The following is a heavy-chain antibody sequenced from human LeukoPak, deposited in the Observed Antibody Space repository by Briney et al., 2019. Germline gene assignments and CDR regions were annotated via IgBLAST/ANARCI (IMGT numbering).Heavy chain of an antibody. V-gene: IGHV3-48*03. CDR1: GFTFSSYE. J-gene: IGHJ3*02. D-gene: IGHD2/OR15-2a*01. CDR3: ARAGHSTLPSHDAFDI. Sequence: GGSLRLSCAASGFTFSSYEMNWVRQAPGKGLEWVSYISGSGVTIKYADSVKGRFTISRDNARNLLYLQMNSLRAEDTAVYYCARAGHSTLPSHDAFDIWGQGTMATVSS. CDR2: ISGSGVTI.